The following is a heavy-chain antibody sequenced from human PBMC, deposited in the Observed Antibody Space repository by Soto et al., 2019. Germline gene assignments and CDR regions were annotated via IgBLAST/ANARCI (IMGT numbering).Heavy chain of an antibody. CDR3: ARVSDIVVVVDPTGDY. J-gene: IGHJ4*02. V-gene: IGHV3-48*01. D-gene: IGHD2-15*01. CDR2: ISSSSSTI. Sequence: EVQLVESGGGLVQPGGSLRLSCAASGFTFSSYSMNWVRQAPGKGLEWVSYISSSSSTIYYADSVKGRFTISRDNAKNSLYLQMNGLRAEDTAVYYCARVSDIVVVVDPTGDYWGQGTLVTVSS. CDR1: GFTFSSYS.